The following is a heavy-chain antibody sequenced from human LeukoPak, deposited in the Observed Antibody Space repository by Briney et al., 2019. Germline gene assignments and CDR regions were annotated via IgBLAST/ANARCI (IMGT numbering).Heavy chain of an antibody. D-gene: IGHD1-26*01. CDR2: ISGSGSST. CDR3: AKAGYSGSYPNYYYMDV. CDR1: GFTYSSCV. V-gene: IGHV3-23*01. J-gene: IGHJ6*03. Sequence: GGSLRLSCATSGFTYSSCVMAWVRQAPGKGLEWVSSISGSGSSTYYADSVKGRFTISRDNSKNTLYLQMNSLRAEDTAAYYCAKAGYSGSYPNYYYMDVWGKGTTVTVSS.